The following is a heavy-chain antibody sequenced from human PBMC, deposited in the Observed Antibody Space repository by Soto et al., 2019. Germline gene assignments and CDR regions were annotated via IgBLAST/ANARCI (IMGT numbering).Heavy chain of an antibody. CDR2: THHGGRT. D-gene: IGHD6-19*01. CDR3: ASTLAVAGKNY. V-gene: IGHV4-4*02. CDR1: GGSISSNEW. J-gene: IGHJ4*02. Sequence: PSETLSLTCFVSGGSISSNEWWSWVRQPPGKGLEWIGETHHGGRTNYNPSLKSRVTISVDKSKNQFSLSLTSVTAADTAVYYCASTLAVAGKNYWGQGTLVTVSS.